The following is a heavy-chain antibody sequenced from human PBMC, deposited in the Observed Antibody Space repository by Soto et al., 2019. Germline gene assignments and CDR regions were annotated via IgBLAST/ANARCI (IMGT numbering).Heavy chain of an antibody. Sequence: GGSLRLSCAASGFTFSSYGMHWVRQAPGKGLEWVAVISYDGSNKYYADSVKGRFTISRDNSKNTLYLQMNSLRAEDTAVYYCAKDPGEMATIEDYFDYWGQGTLVTVSS. CDR2: ISYDGSNK. CDR1: GFTFSSYG. J-gene: IGHJ4*02. D-gene: IGHD5-12*01. V-gene: IGHV3-30*18. CDR3: AKDPGEMATIEDYFDY.